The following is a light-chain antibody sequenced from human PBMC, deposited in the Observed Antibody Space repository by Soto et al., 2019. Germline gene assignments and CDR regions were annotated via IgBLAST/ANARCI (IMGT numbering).Light chain of an antibody. Sequence: AIQMTQSPSSLSASVGDRVTITCRASQGIGNDLAWYQQKPGKAPKLLIYAASSLQSGVPSRFGGSGSGTDFTLTISSLQPEDFATYYCLQDYSSLTFGGGTKVELK. CDR2: AAS. V-gene: IGKV1-6*01. J-gene: IGKJ4*01. CDR3: LQDYSSLT. CDR1: QGIGND.